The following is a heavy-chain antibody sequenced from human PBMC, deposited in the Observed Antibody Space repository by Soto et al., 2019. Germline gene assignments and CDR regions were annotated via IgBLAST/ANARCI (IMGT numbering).Heavy chain of an antibody. J-gene: IGHJ6*02. V-gene: IGHV4-4*07. CDR2: IYTSGST. CDR3: ARVSYGLGWDPYYYYGMDV. D-gene: IGHD1-26*01. CDR1: GGSISSYY. Sequence: QVQLQESGPGLVKPSETLSLTCTVSGGSISSYYWSWIRQPAGKGLEWIGRIYTSGSTNYNPPLKSRFTMSVDTSKNQFSLKRSSVTAADTAVNYCARVSYGLGWDPYYYYGMDVWGQGTTVTVSS.